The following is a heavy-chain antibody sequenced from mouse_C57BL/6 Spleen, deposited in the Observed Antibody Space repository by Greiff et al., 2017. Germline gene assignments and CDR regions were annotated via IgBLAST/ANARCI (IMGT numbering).Heavy chain of an antibody. CDR3: ARSDGYYPYWYFDV. V-gene: IGHV1-55*01. Sequence: QVQLQQPGAELVKPGASVKMSCKASGYTFTSYWITWVKQRPGQGLEWIGDIYPGSGSTNYNEKFKSKATLTVDTSSSTAYMQLSRLTSEDSAVYYCARSDGYYPYWYFDVWGTGTTVTVSS. J-gene: IGHJ1*03. D-gene: IGHD2-3*01. CDR2: IYPGSGST. CDR1: GYTFTSYW.